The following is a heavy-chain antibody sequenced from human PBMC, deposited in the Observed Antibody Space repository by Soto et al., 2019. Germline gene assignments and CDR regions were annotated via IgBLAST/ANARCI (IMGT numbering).Heavy chain of an antibody. Sequence: GESLKISCNGSGYSFTSYWIGWVRQMPGKGLEWMGIIYPGDSDTRYSPSFQGQVTISADKTISTAYLQWSSLKASDTAMYYCARHVPLDTVTSYYYYYGMDVWGQGTTVTVSS. CDR2: IYPGDSDT. V-gene: IGHV5-51*01. CDR3: ARHVPLDTVTSYYYYYGMDV. D-gene: IGHD4-17*01. CDR1: GYSFTSYW. J-gene: IGHJ6*02.